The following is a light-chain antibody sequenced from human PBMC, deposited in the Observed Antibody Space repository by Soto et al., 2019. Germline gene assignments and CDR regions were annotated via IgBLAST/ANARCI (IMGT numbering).Light chain of an antibody. V-gene: IGLV1-40*01. CDR3: QSNDNGLSGSDV. CDR2: GDS. J-gene: IGLJ1*01. CDR1: SSNIGAGYD. Sequence: QSVLTQPTSVSGAPGHRVTISCTGSSSNIGAGYDVNWYQQLPETAPKLLIFGDSNRPSGVPDRFSGSKSGTSASLVITGLQADDEADYYCQSNDNGLSGSDVFGTGTKVTVL.